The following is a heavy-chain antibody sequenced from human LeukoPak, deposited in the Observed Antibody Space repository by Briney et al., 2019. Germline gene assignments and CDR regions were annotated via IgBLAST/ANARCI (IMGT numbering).Heavy chain of an antibody. V-gene: IGHV5-10-1*01. CDR3: ARHPITVAGSDFDY. CDR1: GYSFTSYW. J-gene: IGHJ4*02. Sequence: GEALKISCKGSGYSFTSYWISWVRPMPGKGRGWMGRIDPSDSYTNYSPSFQGHVTISADKSISTAYLQWSSLKASDTAMYYCARHPITVAGSDFDYWGQGTLVTVSS. D-gene: IGHD6-19*01. CDR2: IDPSDSYT.